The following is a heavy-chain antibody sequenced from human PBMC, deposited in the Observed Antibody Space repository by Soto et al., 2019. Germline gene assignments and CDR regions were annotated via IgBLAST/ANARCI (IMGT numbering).Heavy chain of an antibody. CDR2: ISGSGGST. CDR1: GFTFSSYA. J-gene: IGHJ4*02. CDR3: AKQLKWCMLYCYFDY. Sequence: PGGSLRLSCAASGFTFSSYAMSWVRQAPGKGLEWVSAISGSGGSTYYADSVKGRFTISRDNSKNTLYLQMNSLRAEDTAVYYCAKQLKWCMLYCYFDYWGQGTLVTVSS. V-gene: IGHV3-23*01. D-gene: IGHD2-8*01.